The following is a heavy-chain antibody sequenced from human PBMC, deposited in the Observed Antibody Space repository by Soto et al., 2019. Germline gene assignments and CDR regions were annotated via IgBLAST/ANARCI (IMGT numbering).Heavy chain of an antibody. CDR3: ARPGSIVGATNDAFDI. J-gene: IGHJ3*02. Sequence: PSETLSLTCTVSGGSISSSSYYWGWIRQPPGKGLEWIGSIYYSGSTYYNPSLKSRVTISVDTSKNQFSLKLSSVTAADTAVYYCARPGSIVGATNDAFDIWGQGTMVTVSS. D-gene: IGHD1-26*01. CDR1: GGSISSSSYY. CDR2: IYYSGST. V-gene: IGHV4-39*01.